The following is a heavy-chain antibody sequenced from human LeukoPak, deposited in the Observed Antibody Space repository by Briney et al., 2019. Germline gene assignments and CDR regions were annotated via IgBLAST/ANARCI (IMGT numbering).Heavy chain of an antibody. V-gene: IGHV4-34*01. J-gene: IGHJ4*02. CDR2: INHSGST. CDR1: GGSFSGYY. Sequence: SETLSLTCAVYGGSFSGYYWSWIRQPPGKGLEWIGEINHSGSTNYNPSLKSRVTISVDTSKNQFSLKLSSVTAADTAVYYCARAGYCSGGSCYSPLDYWGQGTLVTVSS. D-gene: IGHD2-15*01. CDR3: ARAGYCSGGSCYSPLDY.